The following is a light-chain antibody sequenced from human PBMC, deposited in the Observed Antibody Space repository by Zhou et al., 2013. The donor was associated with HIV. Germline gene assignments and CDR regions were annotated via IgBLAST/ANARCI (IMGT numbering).Light chain of an antibody. CDR3: QHYGSLPWT. CDR1: ESVSSSY. V-gene: IGKV3-20*01. Sequence: EIVMTQSPATLSVSPGERATLSCRASESVSSSYFAWYQQKRGQAPRLLIFAASGRATGIPDRFSGSGSGTDFTLTISRLDPEDFAVYYCQHYGSLPWTFGQGTKVEI. J-gene: IGKJ1*01. CDR2: AAS.